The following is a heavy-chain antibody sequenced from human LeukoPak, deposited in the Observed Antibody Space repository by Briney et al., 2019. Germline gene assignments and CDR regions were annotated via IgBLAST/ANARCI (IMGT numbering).Heavy chain of an antibody. D-gene: IGHD2-2*01. CDR2: ISAYNGNT. CDR3: ARPDIVVVPAAIDAYYYYYYYMDV. CDR1: GYTFTSYG. V-gene: IGHV1-18*01. Sequence: ASVKVSCKASGYTFTSYGISWVRQAPGQGLEWMGWISAYNGNTNYAQKLQGRVTMTTDTSTSTAYMELRSLRSDDTAVYYCARPDIVVVPAAIDAYYYYYYYMDVWGKGTTDTVSS. J-gene: IGHJ6*03.